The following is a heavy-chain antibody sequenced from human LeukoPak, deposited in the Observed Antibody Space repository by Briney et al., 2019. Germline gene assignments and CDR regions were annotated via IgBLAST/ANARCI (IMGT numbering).Heavy chain of an antibody. CDR2: INSDGSST. CDR1: GLTFSSNW. J-gene: IGHJ4*02. Sequence: GGSLRLSCATSGLTFSSNWMHWVRQAPGKGLVWVSRINSDGSSTIYADSVKGRFTISRDNAKNTLYLQMNSLRAEDTAVYYCSTQRGGSPGDYWGQGALVTVSS. D-gene: IGHD6-25*01. V-gene: IGHV3-74*01. CDR3: STQRGGSPGDY.